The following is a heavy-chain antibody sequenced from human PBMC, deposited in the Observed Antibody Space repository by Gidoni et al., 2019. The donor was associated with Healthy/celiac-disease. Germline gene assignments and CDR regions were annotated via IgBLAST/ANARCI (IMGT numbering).Heavy chain of an antibody. Sequence: QITLKESGPTLVKPTQTLTLTCTFSGFSLSTSGVGVGWIRQPPGKALEWLALIYWNDDKRYSPSLKSRLTITKDTSKNQVVLTMTNMDPVDTATYYCAHIPSGYDSSGYYFGSGGLFDYWGQGTLVTVSS. CDR3: AHIPSGYDSSGYYFGSGGLFDY. CDR1: GFSLSTSGVG. D-gene: IGHD3-22*01. V-gene: IGHV2-5*01. CDR2: IYWNDDK. J-gene: IGHJ4*02.